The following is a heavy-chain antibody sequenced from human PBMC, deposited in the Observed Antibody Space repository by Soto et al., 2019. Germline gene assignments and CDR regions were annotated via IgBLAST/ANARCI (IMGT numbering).Heavy chain of an antibody. Sequence: QVQMVQSGAEVKKPGTSVKVSCKASGYAFINYAVTWVRQAPGEGLEWMGWISPSNHNSYSAQKFQDRVTMSTETSSNTAYMELRRLTSDDTAVYYCSREGGNTGTSDYWGQGTLVTVSS. CDR1: GYAFINYA. V-gene: IGHV1-18*01. CDR3: SREGGNTGTSDY. J-gene: IGHJ4*02. CDR2: ISPSNHNS. D-gene: IGHD1-7*01.